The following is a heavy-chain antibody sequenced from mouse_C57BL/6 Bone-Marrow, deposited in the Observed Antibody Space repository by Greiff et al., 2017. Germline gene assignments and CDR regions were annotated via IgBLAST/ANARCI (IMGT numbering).Heavy chain of an antibody. CDR2: IDPETGGT. CDR3: TRRAYYSKGAWFAY. Sequence: QVQLQQSGAELVRPGASVTLSCKASGYTFTDYEMHWVKQTPVHGLEWIGAIDPETGGTAYNQKFKGKAILTADTSSSTAYMELRSLTSEDSAVYYCTRRAYYSKGAWFAYWGQGTLVTVSA. D-gene: IGHD2-5*01. CDR1: GYTFTDYE. V-gene: IGHV1-15*01. J-gene: IGHJ3*01.